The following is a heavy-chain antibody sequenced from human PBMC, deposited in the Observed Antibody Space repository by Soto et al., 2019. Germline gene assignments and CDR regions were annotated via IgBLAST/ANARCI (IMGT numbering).Heavy chain of an antibody. Sequence: QVQLVQSGAEVKKPGSSVKVSCKASGGTFSSYAISWVRQAPGQGLEWMGGIIPIFGTANYAQKFQGRVTITADESTSTAYLELSSLRSEDTAVYYCARVAHCGGDCSLFDYWGQGTLVTVSS. CDR2: IIPIFGTA. CDR3: ARVAHCGGDCSLFDY. D-gene: IGHD2-21*02. CDR1: GGTFSSYA. J-gene: IGHJ4*02. V-gene: IGHV1-69*01.